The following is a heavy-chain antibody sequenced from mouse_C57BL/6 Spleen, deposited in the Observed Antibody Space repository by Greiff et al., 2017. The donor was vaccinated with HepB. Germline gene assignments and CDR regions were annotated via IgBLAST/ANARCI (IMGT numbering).Heavy chain of an antibody. V-gene: IGHV1-22*01. J-gene: IGHJ4*01. CDR3: ARPLLDSNWGYYAMDY. Sequence: EVQLQESGPELVKPGASVKMSCKASGYTFTDYNMHWVKQSHGKSLEWIGYINPNNGGTSYNQKFKGKATLTVNKSSSTAYMELRSLTSEDSAVYYCARPLLDSNWGYYAMDYWGQGTSVTVSS. D-gene: IGHD2-5*01. CDR2: INPNNGGT. CDR1: GYTFTDYN.